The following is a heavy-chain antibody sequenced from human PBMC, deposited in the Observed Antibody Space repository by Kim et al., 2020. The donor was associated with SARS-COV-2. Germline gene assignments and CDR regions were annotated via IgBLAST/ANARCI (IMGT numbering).Heavy chain of an antibody. CDR1: GGSISSGDYY. Sequence: SETLSLTCTVSGGSISSGDYYWSWIRQPPVKGLEWIGYIYYSGSTYYNPSLKSRVTISVDTSKNQFSLKLSSVTAADTAVYYCASHPGYYDSSGYSHFDYWGQGTLVTVSS. J-gene: IGHJ4*02. V-gene: IGHV4-30-4*01. D-gene: IGHD3-22*01. CDR3: ASHPGYYDSSGYSHFDY. CDR2: IYYSGST.